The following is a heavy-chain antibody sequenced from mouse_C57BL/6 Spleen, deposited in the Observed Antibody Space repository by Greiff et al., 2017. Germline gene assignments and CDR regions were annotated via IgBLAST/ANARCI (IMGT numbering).Heavy chain of an antibody. V-gene: IGHV2-2*01. J-gene: IGHJ4*01. CDR3: ARNTIVTYYYAMDY. Sequence: VQVVESGPGLVQPSQSLSITCTVSGFSLTSYGVHWVRQSPGKGLEWLGVIWSGGSTDYNAAFISRLSISKDNSKSQVFFKMNSLQADDTAIYYCARNTIVTYYYAMDYWGQGTSVTVSS. CDR2: IWSGGST. CDR1: GFSLTSYG. D-gene: IGHD2-5*01.